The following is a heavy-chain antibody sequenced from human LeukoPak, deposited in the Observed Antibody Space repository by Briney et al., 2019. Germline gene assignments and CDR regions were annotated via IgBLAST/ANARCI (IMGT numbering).Heavy chain of an antibody. D-gene: IGHD5-12*01. J-gene: IGHJ5*02. V-gene: IGHV4-39*07. Sequence: SETLSLTCTVSGGSISSSSYYWGWIRQPPGKGLEWIGEIYHSGSTNYNPSLKSRVTISVDKSKNQFSLKLSSVTAADTAVYYCARGLGNNSGYLKYNWFDPWGQGTLVTVSS. CDR2: IYHSGST. CDR3: ARGLGNNSGYLKYNWFDP. CDR1: GGSISSSSYY.